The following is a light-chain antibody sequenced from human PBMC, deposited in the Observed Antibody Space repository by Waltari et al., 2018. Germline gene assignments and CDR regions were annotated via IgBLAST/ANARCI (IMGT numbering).Light chain of an antibody. V-gene: IGLV2-8*01. Sequence: QSALTQPPSASGSPGQSATIPCTGPSCDGGGNNYVSWYQQHPGTPPKLLIYEVSQRPSGVPDRFSGSKSGNTASLTVSGLQAEDEAYYYCFSYAGSSFLFGGGTKLTVL. J-gene: IGLJ2*01. CDR1: SCDGGGNNY. CDR2: EVS. CDR3: FSYAGSSFL.